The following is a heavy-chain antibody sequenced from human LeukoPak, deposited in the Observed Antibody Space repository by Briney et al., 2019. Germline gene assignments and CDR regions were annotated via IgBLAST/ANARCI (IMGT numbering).Heavy chain of an antibody. Sequence: SETLSLTCTVSGGSVSSGTYYWSWIRQPPGKGLEWIGYIYNSGSTKYNPSLKSRVTISVDTSKNQFSLKLSSVTAADTAVYYCARDRGGRYSEDWGQGTLVTVSS. J-gene: IGHJ4*02. CDR3: ARDRGGRYSED. CDR2: IYNSGST. V-gene: IGHV4-61*01. CDR1: GGSVSSGTYY. D-gene: IGHD5-12*01.